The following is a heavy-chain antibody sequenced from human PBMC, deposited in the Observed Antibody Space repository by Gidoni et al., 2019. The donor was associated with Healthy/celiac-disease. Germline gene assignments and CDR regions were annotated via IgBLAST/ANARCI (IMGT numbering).Heavy chain of an antibody. CDR1: GLNFSSYG. CDR3: ARLDGSGSYYYYGMDV. J-gene: IGHJ6*02. Sequence: QVQLAESGGGVVKPGRPLRLSCAASGLNFSSYGMHWFRQGPGKGLGWVAVIWYDVINKYYADSVKGRFTISRDNSKNTLYLQMNSLRAEDSAVYYCARLDGSGSYYYYGMDVWGQGTTVTVSS. D-gene: IGHD3-10*01. V-gene: IGHV3-33*01. CDR2: IWYDVINK.